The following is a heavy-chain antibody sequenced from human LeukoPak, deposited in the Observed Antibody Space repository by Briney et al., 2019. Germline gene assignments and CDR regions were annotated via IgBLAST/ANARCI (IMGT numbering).Heavy chain of an antibody. CDR2: IYYSGST. D-gene: IGHD2-15*01. V-gene: IGHV4-39*01. CDR1: GGSISSSSYY. CDR3: ARQGYCSGGSCSYYYYYYMDV. Sequence: PSETLSLTCTVSGGSISSSSYYWGWIRQPPGKGLEWIGSIYYSGSTYYNPSLKSRVTISVDTSKNQFSLKLSSVTAADTAVYYCARQGYCSGGSCSYYYYYYMDVWGKGTTVTISS. J-gene: IGHJ6*03.